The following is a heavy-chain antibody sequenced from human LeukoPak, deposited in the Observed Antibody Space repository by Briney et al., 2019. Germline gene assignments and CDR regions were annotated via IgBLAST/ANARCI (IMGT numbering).Heavy chain of an antibody. V-gene: IGHV4-34*01. CDR3: ASLLYYYDSREAFDI. CDR2: IYYSGST. D-gene: IGHD3-22*01. Sequence: SETLSLTCAVYGGSFSGHYWGWIRQPPGKGLEWIGSIYYSGSTYYNPSLKSRVTISVDTSKNQFSLKLSSVTAADTAVYYCASLLYYYDSREAFDIWGQGTMVTVSS. J-gene: IGHJ3*02. CDR1: GGSFSGHY.